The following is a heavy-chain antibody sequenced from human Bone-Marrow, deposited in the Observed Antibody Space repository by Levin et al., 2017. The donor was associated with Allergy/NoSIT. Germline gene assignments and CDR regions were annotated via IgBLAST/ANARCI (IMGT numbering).Heavy chain of an antibody. CDR2: ISYDGSNK. CDR1: GFTFSSYA. D-gene: IGHD1-26*01. Sequence: LSLTCAASGFTFSSYAMHWVRQAPGKGLEWVAVISYDGSNKYYADSVKGRFTISRDNSKNTLYLQMNSLRAEDTAVYYCARAKGATIVYYYYYGMDVWGQGTTVTVSS. CDR3: ARAKGATIVYYYYYGMDV. V-gene: IGHV3-30-3*01. J-gene: IGHJ6*02.